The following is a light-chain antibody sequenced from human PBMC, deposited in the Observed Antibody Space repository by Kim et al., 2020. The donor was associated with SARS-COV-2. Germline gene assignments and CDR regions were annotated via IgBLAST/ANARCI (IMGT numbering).Light chain of an antibody. V-gene: IGLV2-23*01. CDR1: SSDIGSYNL. J-gene: IGLJ1*01. CDR3: SSYAGSHTYV. CDR2: AGT. Sequence: QSALTQPASVSGSPGQSIAISCTGTSSDIGSYNLVSWYQQRPGRAPKLMIYAGTERPSGVSDRFSGSKSGYTASLTISGLQAEDEANYFCSSYAGSHTYVFGPGTKVTVL.